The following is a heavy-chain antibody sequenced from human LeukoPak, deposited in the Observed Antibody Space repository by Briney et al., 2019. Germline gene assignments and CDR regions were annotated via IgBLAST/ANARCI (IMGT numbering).Heavy chain of an antibody. V-gene: IGHV4-34*01. CDR1: GGSFSGYY. D-gene: IGHD5-24*01. CDR3: ARGPGEDGFDY. CDR2: INHSGST. J-gene: IGHJ4*02. Sequence: SETLSLTCAVYGGSFSGYYWSWIRQPPGKGLEWIGEINHSGSTNYNPSLKSRVTISVDTSKNQFSLKLSSVTAADTAVYYCARGPGEDGFDYSGQGTLVTVSS.